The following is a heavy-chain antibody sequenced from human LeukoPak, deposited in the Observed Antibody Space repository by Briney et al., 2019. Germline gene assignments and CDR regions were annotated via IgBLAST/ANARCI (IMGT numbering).Heavy chain of an antibody. J-gene: IGHJ6*03. CDR2: IYYSGST. Sequence: SETLSLTCTVSGGSISSYYWSWIRQPPGKGLEWIGYIYYSGSTNYNPSLKSRVTISVDTSKNQFSLELSSVTAADTAVYYCARVDSSSSLYYYYYMDVWGKGTTVTVSS. V-gene: IGHV4-59*01. CDR1: GGSISSYY. CDR3: ARVDSSSSLYYYYYMDV. D-gene: IGHD6-6*01.